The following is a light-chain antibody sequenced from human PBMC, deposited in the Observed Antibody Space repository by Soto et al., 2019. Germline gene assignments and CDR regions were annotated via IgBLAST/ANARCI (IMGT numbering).Light chain of an antibody. J-gene: IGKJ3*01. CDR3: QQRSDWPPFT. CDR2: DAT. CDR1: QSVNNF. V-gene: IGKV3-11*01. Sequence: ETLLTQSPATLSLSPGESATLSCRASQSVNNFLAWYQQKPGQAPRLLIYDATKRATGVPDKFRGSGSGTDFTLTITSLEPEDFAIYYCQQRSDWPPFTFGPGTKVDVK.